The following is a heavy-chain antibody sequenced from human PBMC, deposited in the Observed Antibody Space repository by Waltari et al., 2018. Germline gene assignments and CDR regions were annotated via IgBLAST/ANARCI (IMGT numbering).Heavy chain of an antibody. CDR3: AREDSDYYDSSGYLRAYYYYGMDV. CDR1: GFTFSSYW. Sequence: EVQLVESGGGLVQPGGSLRLSCAASGFTFSSYWMSWVRQAPVKGLEWVANIKQDGSEKYYVDSVKGRFTISRDNAKNSLYLQMNSLRAEDTAVYYCAREDSDYYDSSGYLRAYYYYGMDVWGQGTTVTVSS. V-gene: IGHV3-7*01. CDR2: IKQDGSEK. D-gene: IGHD3-22*01. J-gene: IGHJ6*02.